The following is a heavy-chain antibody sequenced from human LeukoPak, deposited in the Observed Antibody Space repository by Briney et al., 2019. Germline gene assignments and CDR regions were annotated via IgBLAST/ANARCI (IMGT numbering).Heavy chain of an antibody. CDR1: GFTFSNYD. Sequence: GGSLRLSCVASGFTFSNYDMHWVRQAPGKGLEWVASMRNDGSQIYHADSVKGRFTISRDNSKNTLYVQMNSLRVEDTAMYYCARVTAIFGVVMSAFDIWGQGTMVTVSS. D-gene: IGHD3-3*01. CDR3: ARVTAIFGVVMSAFDI. CDR2: MRNDGSQI. J-gene: IGHJ3*02. V-gene: IGHV3-30*02.